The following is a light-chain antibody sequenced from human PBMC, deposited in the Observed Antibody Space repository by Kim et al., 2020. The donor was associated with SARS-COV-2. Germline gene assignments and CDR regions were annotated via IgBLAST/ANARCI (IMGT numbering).Light chain of an antibody. CDR3: CSYAGSYTWV. J-gene: IGLJ3*02. Sequence: GQSVTISCTGTNVDVGGYESVSWYQQHPGKAPKLVIFDVKKVPSGVTDRFYGSKSGTTASLTIYRLQAEDEADYFCCSYAGSYTWVFGGGTQLTVL. V-gene: IGLV2-11*01. CDR1: NVDVGGYES. CDR2: DVK.